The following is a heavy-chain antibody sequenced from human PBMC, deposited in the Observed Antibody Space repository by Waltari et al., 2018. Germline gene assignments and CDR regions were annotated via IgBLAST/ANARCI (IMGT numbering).Heavy chain of an antibody. J-gene: IGHJ3*02. V-gene: IGHV1-8*03. CDR2: MNPNSGNT. Sequence: QVQLVQSGAEVKKPGASVKVSCKASGYTFTSYDINWVRQATGQGLEWMGWMNPNSGNTGYAQKFQGRVTITADESTSTAYMELSSLRSEDTAVYYCARERTTDAFDIWGQGTMVTVSS. CDR3: ARERTTDAFDI. CDR1: GYTFTSYD.